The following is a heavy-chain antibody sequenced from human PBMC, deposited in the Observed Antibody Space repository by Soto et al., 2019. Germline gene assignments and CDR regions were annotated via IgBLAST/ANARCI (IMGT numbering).Heavy chain of an antibody. CDR2: IYNDGTYS. J-gene: IGHJ4*02. D-gene: IGHD3-10*01. Sequence: EVQLVESGGGLVPPGGSVRLSCAASGFIFKMYGMHWVRQSPGKGLVWISRIYNDGTYSDYADSVRGRFTISRDNVNDTLYLQMNNLRAEDSGLYYCTRGPRPISTGTGAYWGQGTQVTVSS. CDR3: TRGPRPISTGTGAY. V-gene: IGHV3-74*01. CDR1: GFIFKMYG.